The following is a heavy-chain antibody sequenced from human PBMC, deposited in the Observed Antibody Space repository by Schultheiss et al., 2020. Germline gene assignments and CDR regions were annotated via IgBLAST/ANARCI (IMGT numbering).Heavy chain of an antibody. V-gene: IGHV3-48*03. D-gene: IGHD3-16*02. CDR1: GFTFSSYE. CDR3: ARGRRGSPKYYDYVWGSYRPHYFDY. J-gene: IGHJ4*02. CDR2: ISSSGSTI. Sequence: GGSLRLSCAASGFTFSSYEMNWVRQAPGKGLEWVSYISSSGSTIYYADSVKGRFTISRDNAKNSLYLQMNSLRAEDTAVYYCARGRRGSPKYYDYVWGSYRPHYFDYWGQGTLVTVSS.